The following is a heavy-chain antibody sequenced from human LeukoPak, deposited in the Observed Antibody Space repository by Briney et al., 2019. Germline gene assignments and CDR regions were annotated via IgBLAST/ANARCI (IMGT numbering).Heavy chain of an antibody. Sequence: GESLKISCKGSGYSFTRYWIGWVRQMPGKGLEWMGIIYPGDSDTRYSPSFQGQVTISADKSISTAYLQWSSLKASDTAMYYCARTLRHTIFGVVTTYYFDYWGQGTLVTVSS. V-gene: IGHV5-51*01. CDR1: GYSFTRYW. J-gene: IGHJ4*02. CDR3: ARTLRHTIFGVVTTYYFDY. CDR2: IYPGDSDT. D-gene: IGHD3-3*01.